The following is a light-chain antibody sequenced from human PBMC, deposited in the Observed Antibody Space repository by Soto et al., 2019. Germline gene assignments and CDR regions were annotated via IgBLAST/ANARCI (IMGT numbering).Light chain of an antibody. V-gene: IGKV3-20*01. CDR2: GTS. J-gene: IGKJ1*01. CDR3: QQYDTIPPWT. Sequence: ETVLTQSPDIMYLSPGERATLSCRASRTVGRSYLAWYQQKPGQAPRLLILGTSTRATGIPDRFSGGGSGTDFTLTISRLDPEDYAVYFCQQYDTIPPWTFGQGTRVEV. CDR1: RTVGRSY.